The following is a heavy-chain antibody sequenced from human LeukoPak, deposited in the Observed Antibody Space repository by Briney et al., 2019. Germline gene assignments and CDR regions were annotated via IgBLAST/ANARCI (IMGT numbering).Heavy chain of an antibody. CDR1: GFTFSSYW. D-gene: IGHD3-3*01. Sequence: GGSLRLSCAASGFTFSSYWMMWVRQAPGKGLEWVANIKQDGSEKYYVDSVKGRFTISRDNAQNSLYLQMNSLRAEDTAVYYCARDLGPYDFWSGYFSYWGQGTLVTVSS. CDR2: IKQDGSEK. CDR3: ARDLGPYDFWSGYFSY. J-gene: IGHJ4*02. V-gene: IGHV3-7*01.